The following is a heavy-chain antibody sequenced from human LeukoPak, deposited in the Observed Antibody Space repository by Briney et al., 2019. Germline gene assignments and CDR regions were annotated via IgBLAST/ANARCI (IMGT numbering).Heavy chain of an antibody. J-gene: IGHJ4*02. CDR3: ARDWGGGGSFNY. D-gene: IGHD3-10*01. Sequence: SETLSLTCTVSGGSISSGGYYWSWIRQHPGKGLEWIGYIYYSGSTYYNPSLKSRVTISVDTSKNQFSLKLSSVTAADTAVYYCARDWGGGGSFNYWGQGTLVTVSS. CDR2: IYYSGST. V-gene: IGHV4-31*03. CDR1: GGSISSGGYY.